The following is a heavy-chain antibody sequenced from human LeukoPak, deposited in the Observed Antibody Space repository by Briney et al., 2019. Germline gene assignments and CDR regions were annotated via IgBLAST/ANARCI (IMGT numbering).Heavy chain of an antibody. D-gene: IGHD4-11*01. CDR1: GFIFSTYS. Sequence: GGSLRLSCAASGFIFSTYSMRWVRQAPGRGLEGISYISSTKSTINYADSVKGRFTISRDNVKNSLYLQMNSLRAEDTAVYYCARVPRYSNYHGWGQGTLVTVSS. J-gene: IGHJ4*02. CDR3: ARVPRYSNYHG. CDR2: ISSTKSTI. V-gene: IGHV3-48*01.